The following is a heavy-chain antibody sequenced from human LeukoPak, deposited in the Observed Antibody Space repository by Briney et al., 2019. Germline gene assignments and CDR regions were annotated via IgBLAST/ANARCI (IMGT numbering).Heavy chain of an antibody. V-gene: IGHV3-23*01. J-gene: IGHJ4*02. CDR1: GFTFSSYA. D-gene: IGHD3-22*01. Sequence: GGSLRLSCAASGFTFSSYAMSWVRQAPGKGLEWVSAISGSGGSTYYADSVKGRFTISRDNSKNTLYLQVNSLRDEDTAEYFCAKESLVVIESYFDNWGQGTLVLVSS. CDR3: AKESLVVIESYFDN. CDR2: ISGSGGST.